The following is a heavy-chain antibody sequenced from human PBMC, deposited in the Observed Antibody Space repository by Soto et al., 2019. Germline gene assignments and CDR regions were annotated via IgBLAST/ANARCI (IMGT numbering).Heavy chain of an antibody. J-gene: IGHJ4*02. CDR3: TRALSKSLDY. Sequence: QVQLQESGPGLVKPSETLSLTCAVSGASISTSYWWSWVRQSPGKGLEWIGEIHYSGITNYNPSLKSRVTISLDKSKNQFSLNLNSVTAADTAMDYCTRALSKSLDYWGQGTLVTVSS. CDR2: IHYSGIT. V-gene: IGHV4-4*02. CDR1: GASISTSYW.